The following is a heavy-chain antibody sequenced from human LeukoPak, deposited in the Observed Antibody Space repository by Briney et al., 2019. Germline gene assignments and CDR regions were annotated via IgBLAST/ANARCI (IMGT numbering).Heavy chain of an antibody. D-gene: IGHD2-21*01. CDR1: GYTFSNYG. J-gene: IGHJ4*02. CDR2: MNPESGGT. V-gene: IGHV1-8*01. CDR3: TRAIRHQLLSDY. Sequence: ASVKVSCKASGYTFSNYGINWVRQATGQGPEWMGWMNPESGGTGYSQKFQGRVTMTRDSSRSTAYMELISLRFEDTAIYYCTRAIRHQLLSDYWGQGTLVTVSS.